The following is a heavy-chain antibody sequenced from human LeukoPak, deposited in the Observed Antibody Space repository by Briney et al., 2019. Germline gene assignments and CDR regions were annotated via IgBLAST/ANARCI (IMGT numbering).Heavy chain of an antibody. Sequence: SSVKVSCKASGGTFSSYAISWVRQAPGQGLEWMGGIIPIFGTANYAQKFQGRVTITADRSTGTAYMELSSLRSEDTAVYFCARIRYSTSWYPLHGFDIWGQGTMVTVSS. V-gene: IGHV1-69*06. CDR3: ARIRYSTSWYPLHGFDI. D-gene: IGHD6-13*01. J-gene: IGHJ3*02. CDR1: GGTFSSYA. CDR2: IIPIFGTA.